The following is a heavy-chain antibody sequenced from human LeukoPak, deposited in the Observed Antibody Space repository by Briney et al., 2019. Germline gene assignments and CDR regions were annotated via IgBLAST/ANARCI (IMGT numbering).Heavy chain of an antibody. CDR1: GFTFSDYY. Sequence: GGSLRLSCAASGFTFSDYYMSWLRQAPGKGLEWVSYISSSGSTVYYADSVKGRFTISRDNAKNSLYLQMNSLRAEDTAVYYCARRYCSSTSCYGEGTEYYFDYWGQGTLVTVSS. D-gene: IGHD2-2*01. V-gene: IGHV3-11*01. J-gene: IGHJ4*02. CDR2: ISSSGSTV. CDR3: ARRYCSSTSCYGEGTEYYFDY.